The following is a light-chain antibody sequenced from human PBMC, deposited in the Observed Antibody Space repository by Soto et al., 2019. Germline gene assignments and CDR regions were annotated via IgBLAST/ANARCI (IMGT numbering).Light chain of an antibody. CDR2: LGS. CDR1: QSLLLSNGYNY. CDR3: MEALETPWT. Sequence: DVVMPQSPLSLPVTPGEPASISCRSSQSLLLSNGYNYLDWYLQKPGQSPQLLLYLGSNRASGVPDRFSGRGSGTDFTLKISRVEAEDVGVYYCMEALETPWTFGQGTKVEIK. J-gene: IGKJ1*01. V-gene: IGKV2-28*01.